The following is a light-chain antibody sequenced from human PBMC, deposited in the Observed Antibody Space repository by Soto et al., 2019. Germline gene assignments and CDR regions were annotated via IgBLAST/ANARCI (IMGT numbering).Light chain of an antibody. CDR2: DVT. V-gene: IGLV2-11*01. CDR3: CSYAGSYTLYV. Sequence: QSALTQPRSVSGSPGQSVTISCTATSSDVGDYDFVSWYQQHPAKAPKLIVYDVTKRPSGVPDRFSGSKSGNTASLTISWLQAEDEADYYCCSYAGSYTLYVFGTGTKLTVL. J-gene: IGLJ1*01. CDR1: SSDVGDYDF.